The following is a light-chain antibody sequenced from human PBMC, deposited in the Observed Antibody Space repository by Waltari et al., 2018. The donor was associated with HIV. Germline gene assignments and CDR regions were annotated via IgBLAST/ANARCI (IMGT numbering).Light chain of an antibody. Sequence: QSVLPQPPSASGTPGQRVTISCSGSDSNVGSNAVYWFQQLPGSAPRLLISRNKQKPSGVPDRFFGSKAETSVSLAISGRRSEDEADYYCAAWDDSLSGPVFGGGTRLTVL. CDR3: AAWDDSLSGPV. J-gene: IGLJ3*02. V-gene: IGLV1-47*01. CDR1: DSNVGSNA. CDR2: RNK.